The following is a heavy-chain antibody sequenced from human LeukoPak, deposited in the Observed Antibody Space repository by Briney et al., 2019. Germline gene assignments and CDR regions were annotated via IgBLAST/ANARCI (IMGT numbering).Heavy chain of an antibody. Sequence: PGGSLRLSCAASGFTFSSYSMNWVRQAPGKGLEWISYISCDSSTVYFADSVKGRFTISRDNAKNSLYLQMNSLRAEDTAVYFCARDKTSSDFWLWGQGTLVTVST. CDR3: ARDKTSSDFWL. V-gene: IGHV3-48*01. CDR1: GFTFSSYS. J-gene: IGHJ4*02. D-gene: IGHD3-3*01. CDR2: ISCDSSTV.